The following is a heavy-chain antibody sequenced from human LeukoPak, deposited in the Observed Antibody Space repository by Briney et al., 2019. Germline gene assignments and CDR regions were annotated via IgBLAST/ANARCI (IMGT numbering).Heavy chain of an antibody. Sequence: GGSLRLSCAASGFTFGTYGMHWVRQAPGKGLEWVAVISYDGSNEYYADSVKGRFTISRDNSKNTLYLQMNSLRDEDTALYYCAKDPGDYSNYRFYFDYWGQGTLVTVSS. CDR2: ISYDGSNE. V-gene: IGHV3-30*18. CDR3: AKDPGDYSNYRFYFDY. D-gene: IGHD4-11*01. CDR1: GFTFGTYG. J-gene: IGHJ4*02.